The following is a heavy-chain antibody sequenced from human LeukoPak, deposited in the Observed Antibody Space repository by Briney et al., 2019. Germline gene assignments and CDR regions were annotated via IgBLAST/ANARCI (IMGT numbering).Heavy chain of an antibody. Sequence: ASVKVSCKASGYTFTSYDINWVRQATGQGLEWMGWMNPNSGNTGYAQKFQDRVILTTDTSTDTAYMELKNLQSDDSAIYYCGRSHRSLGILIPTDYWGQGTLVIVSS. CDR3: GRSHRSLGILIPTDY. CDR2: MNPNSGNT. CDR1: GYTFTSYD. V-gene: IGHV1-8*01. D-gene: IGHD3-9*01. J-gene: IGHJ4*02.